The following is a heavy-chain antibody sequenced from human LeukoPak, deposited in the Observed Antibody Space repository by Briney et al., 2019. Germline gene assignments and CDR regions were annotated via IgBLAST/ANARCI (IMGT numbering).Heavy chain of an antibody. CDR1: GGSISSYY. J-gene: IGHJ4*02. Sequence: SETLSLTCTVSGGSISSYYWSWVRQPARKGLEWIGRIYTSGSTNYNPSLKSRVTMSVDTSKNQFSLKLSSVTAADTAVYYCAGGRSGWYGYYFDYWGQGTLVTVSS. CDR3: AGGRSGWYGYYFDY. CDR2: IYTSGST. D-gene: IGHD6-19*01. V-gene: IGHV4-4*07.